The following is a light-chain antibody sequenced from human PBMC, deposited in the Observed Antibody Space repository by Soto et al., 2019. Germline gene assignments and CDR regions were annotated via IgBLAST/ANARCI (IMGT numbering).Light chain of an antibody. CDR2: GAS. CDR3: QQYNNWPPT. CDR1: QSVSGN. J-gene: IGKJ5*01. Sequence: EIVMTQSPATLSVSPGERATLSCRASQSVSGNLAWYQQKPGQAPRLLIYGASTRATGIPARFSGSGSGTDFTLTISSLQSEDFALYYCQQYNNWPPTFGQGTQLEMK. V-gene: IGKV3-15*01.